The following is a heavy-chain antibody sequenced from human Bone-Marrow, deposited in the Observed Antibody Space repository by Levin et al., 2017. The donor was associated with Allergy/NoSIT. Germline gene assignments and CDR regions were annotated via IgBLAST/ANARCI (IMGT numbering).Heavy chain of an antibody. D-gene: IGHD2-15*01. CDR3: ARDQGRVGYCSGGSCYSGFDY. J-gene: IGHJ4*02. Sequence: QSGGSLRLSCAASGFTFSSYAMHWVRQAPGKGLEWVAVISYDGSNKYYADSVKGRFTISRDNSKNTLYLQMNSLRAEDTAVYYCARDQGRVGYCSGGSCYSGFDYWGQGTLVTVSS. CDR2: ISYDGSNK. V-gene: IGHV3-30*04. CDR1: GFTFSSYA.